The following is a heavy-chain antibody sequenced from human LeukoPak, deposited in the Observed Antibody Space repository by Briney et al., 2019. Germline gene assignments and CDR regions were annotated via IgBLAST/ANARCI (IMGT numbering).Heavy chain of an antibody. J-gene: IGHJ4*02. Sequence: ALVKVSCKASGYTFTRYHMHWVRQAPGQGLEWMGIINPSGGSARYAQKFQGRVTMTRDTSTSTVYMEVSSLRSEDTAVYYCARLADYDSSGYLSYWGQGTLVTVSS. CDR3: ARLADYDSSGYLSY. V-gene: IGHV1-46*01. D-gene: IGHD3-22*01. CDR2: INPSGGSA. CDR1: GYTFTRYH.